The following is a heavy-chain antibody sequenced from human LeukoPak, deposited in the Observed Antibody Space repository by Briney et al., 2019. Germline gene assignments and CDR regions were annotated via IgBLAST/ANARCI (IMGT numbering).Heavy chain of an antibody. D-gene: IGHD6-13*01. CDR1: GFTFDDYA. CDR3: AKDEYSSPHGAFDI. J-gene: IGHJ3*02. V-gene: IGHV3-9*03. Sequence: GGSLRLSCAASGFTFDDYAMHWARQAPGKGLEWVSGISWNSGSIGYADSVEGRFTISRDNAKNSLYLQMNSLRVEDMAFYYCAKDEYSSPHGAFDIWGQGTMVTVSS. CDR2: ISWNSGSI.